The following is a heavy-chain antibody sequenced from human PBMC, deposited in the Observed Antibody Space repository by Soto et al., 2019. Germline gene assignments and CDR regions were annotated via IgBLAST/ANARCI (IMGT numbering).Heavy chain of an antibody. CDR1: GDSISSGDYY. D-gene: IGHD2-2*01. J-gene: IGHJ6*02. V-gene: IGHV4-30-4*01. CDR2: IYYSGST. CDR3: ARDIVLVPFFFGYYGVDV. Sequence: QVQLQESGPGLVKPSQTLSLTCTVSGDSISSGDYYWSWIRRPPGKGLEWIGYIYYSGSTYYNPSLKSRVTISVDTSKNQFSLKLSSVTAADTAVYYCARDIVLVPFFFGYYGVDVWGQGTTVTVSS.